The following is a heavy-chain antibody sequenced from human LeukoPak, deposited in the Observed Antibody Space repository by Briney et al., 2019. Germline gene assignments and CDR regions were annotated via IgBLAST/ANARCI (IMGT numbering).Heavy chain of an antibody. CDR3: ARGHPSAEPPDY. V-gene: IGHV1-2*02. D-gene: IGHD1-14*01. CDR2: INPNTGGA. CDR1: GYTFTDYY. Sequence: ASVKVSCKASGYTFTDYYIHWVRQVPGQGLEYMGWINPNTGGASYAQRFRDRVTMSVDTSITTVYMELSRLTGDDTAVYYCARGHPSAEPPDYWGQGDLVTVSS. J-gene: IGHJ4*02.